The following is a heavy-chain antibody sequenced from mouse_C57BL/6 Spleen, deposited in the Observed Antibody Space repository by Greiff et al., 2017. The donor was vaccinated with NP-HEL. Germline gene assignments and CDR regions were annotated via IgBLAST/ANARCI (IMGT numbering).Heavy chain of an antibody. CDR3: SYGTSFDV. Sequence: QVQLQQPGAELVMPGASVQLSCKASGYTFTSYWMHWVKQRPGQGLEWIGEIDPSDSYTNSNQKFKGKSTLTVDKSSSTAYMQLSSLTSEDSAVYYCSYGTSFDVWGTGTTVTVSS. CDR1: GYTFTSYW. CDR2: IDPSDSYT. J-gene: IGHJ1*03. V-gene: IGHV1-69*01. D-gene: IGHD2-10*02.